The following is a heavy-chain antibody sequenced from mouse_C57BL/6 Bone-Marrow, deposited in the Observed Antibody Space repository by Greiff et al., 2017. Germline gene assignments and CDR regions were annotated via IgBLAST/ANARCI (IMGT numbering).Heavy chain of an antibody. CDR3: ARGVTGYFDY. CDR2: ISNLAYSI. CDR1: GFTFSDYG. D-gene: IGHD2-13*01. V-gene: IGHV5-15*01. Sequence: EVKLMESGGGLVQPGGSLKLSCAASGFTFSDYGMAWVRQAPRKGPEWVAFISNLAYSIYYADTVTGRFTISRENAKNTLYREMSSLRSDDTAMYYCARGVTGYFDYWGQGTTLTVSS. J-gene: IGHJ2*01.